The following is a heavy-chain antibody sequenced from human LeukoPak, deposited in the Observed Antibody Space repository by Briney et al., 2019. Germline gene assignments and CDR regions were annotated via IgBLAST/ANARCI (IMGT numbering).Heavy chain of an antibody. V-gene: IGHV3-23*01. J-gene: IGHJ4*02. Sequence: GGSLRLSCAASGFTFSSYAMSWVRQAPGKGLEWVSAISGGGGSTYYADSVKGRFTISRDNAKNSLYLQMNSLRAEDTALYYCAKVTFGGVIAPFDYWGQGTLVTVSS. CDR1: GFTFSSYA. CDR2: ISGGGGST. D-gene: IGHD3-16*02. CDR3: AKVTFGGVIAPFDY.